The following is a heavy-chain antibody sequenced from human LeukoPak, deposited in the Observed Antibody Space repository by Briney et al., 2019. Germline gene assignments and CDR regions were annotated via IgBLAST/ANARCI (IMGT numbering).Heavy chain of an antibody. J-gene: IGHJ4*02. CDR3: ARGFIAPAGPLSAVDY. CDR1: GHTFTNYG. Sequence: ASVKVSCKASGHTFTNYGISWVRQAPGQGLEWMGWISAYNGNTNFAQKLQGRVTLTTDTSTSTAYMELRSLRSDDTAVYYCARGFIAPAGPLSAVDYWGQGTLVTVSS. CDR2: ISAYNGNT. V-gene: IGHV1-18*04. D-gene: IGHD6-13*01.